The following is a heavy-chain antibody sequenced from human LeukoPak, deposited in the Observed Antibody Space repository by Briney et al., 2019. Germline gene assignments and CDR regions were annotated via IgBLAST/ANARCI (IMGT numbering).Heavy chain of an antibody. CDR3: STTYYYDSSEGY. V-gene: IGHV3-15*07. D-gene: IGHD3-22*01. Sequence: GGSLRLSCAASGFTFSNAWMNWVRQAPGKGLEWVGRIKSKTDGGTTDYAAPVKGRFTISRDVSKNTLYLQMNSLKTEDTAVYYCSTTYYYDSSEGYWGQGTLVTVSS. CDR1: GFTFSNAW. J-gene: IGHJ4*02. CDR2: IKSKTDGGTT.